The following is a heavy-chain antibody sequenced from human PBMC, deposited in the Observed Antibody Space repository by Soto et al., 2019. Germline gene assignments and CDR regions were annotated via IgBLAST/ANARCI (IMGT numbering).Heavy chain of an antibody. CDR1: GGTFNSYT. CDR2: IIPILGIA. D-gene: IGHD3-10*01. J-gene: IGHJ6*02. CDR3: ARFRGSYGMDV. V-gene: IGHV1-69*02. Sequence: QVQLVQSGAEVKKPGSSVKVSCKASGGTFNSYTISWVRQAPGQGLEWMGGIIPILGIANYAQKFQGRVTITADKSTITPYMELSSLRSEDTAVYYCARFRGSYGMDVWGQGTTVTVSS.